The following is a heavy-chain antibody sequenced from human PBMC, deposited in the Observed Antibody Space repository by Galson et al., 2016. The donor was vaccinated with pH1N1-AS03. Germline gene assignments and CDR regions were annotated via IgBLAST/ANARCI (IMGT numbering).Heavy chain of an antibody. CDR1: GFTFSTYA. Sequence: SLRLSCAASGFTFSTYAMSWVRQAPRKGLEWVSAISGSGGNTFHADSVKGRFTISRDNSKNTLYLQMNSLRAEDTAVYFCAKASVAAAPSTYYYAMDVWGQGTLVSVSS. V-gene: IGHV3-23*01. CDR3: AKASVAAAPSTYYYAMDV. CDR2: ISGSGGNT. J-gene: IGHJ6*02. D-gene: IGHD2-15*01.